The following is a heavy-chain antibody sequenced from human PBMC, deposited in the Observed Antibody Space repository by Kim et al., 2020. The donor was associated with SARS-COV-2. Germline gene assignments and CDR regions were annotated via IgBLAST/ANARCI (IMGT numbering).Heavy chain of an antibody. Sequence: GGSLRLSCAASGFTFSSYSMNWVRQAPGNGLEWVSSISSSSSYIYYADSVKGRFTISRDNAKNSLYLQMNSLRAEDTAVYYCARQYDFWSGYYDKGQIDYWGQGTLVTVSS. V-gene: IGHV3-21*01. CDR1: GFTFSSYS. CDR2: ISSSSSYI. J-gene: IGHJ4*02. CDR3: ARQYDFWSGYYDKGQIDY. D-gene: IGHD3-3*01.